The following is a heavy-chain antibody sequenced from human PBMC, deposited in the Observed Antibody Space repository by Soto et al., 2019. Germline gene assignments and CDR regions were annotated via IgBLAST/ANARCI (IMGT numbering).Heavy chain of an antibody. V-gene: IGHV4-4*02. Sequence: SETLSLTCAVSGGSITSSEWWSWVRQPPGKGLEWIGEISRTGSTNYNSTLKSRVTISLDKSNNQFSLKLNSVTAADTAVYYCASRPADRPFWGQGTRITVSS. J-gene: IGHJ4*02. CDR2: ISRTGST. CDR1: GGSITSSEW. CDR3: ASRPADRPF. D-gene: IGHD6-6*01.